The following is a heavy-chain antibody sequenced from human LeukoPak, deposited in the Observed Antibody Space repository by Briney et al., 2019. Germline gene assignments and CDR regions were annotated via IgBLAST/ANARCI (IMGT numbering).Heavy chain of an antibody. V-gene: IGHV1-69*02. D-gene: IGHD2/OR15-2a*01. CDR2: IIPILNLT. Sequence: GSSVKVSCKASGGTFRSYTISWVRQAPGQGLEWMGRIIPILNLTDYTQNFQGRDTLPADKSTSTAYMDVSTLRSEDTAVYYWAKDGVIVVATSVYYYYYGMDVRGQGTTVTVSS. J-gene: IGHJ6*02. CDR1: GGTFRSYT. CDR3: AKDGVIVVATSVYYYYYGMDV.